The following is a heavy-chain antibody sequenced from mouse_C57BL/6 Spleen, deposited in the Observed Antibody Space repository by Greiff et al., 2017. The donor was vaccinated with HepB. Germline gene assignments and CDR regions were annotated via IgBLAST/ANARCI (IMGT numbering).Heavy chain of an antibody. Sequence: EVMLVESGGGLVKPGGSLKLSCAASGFTFSSYAMSWVRQTPEKRLEWVATISDGGSYTYYPDNVKGRFTISRDNAKNNLYLQMSHLKSEDTAMYYCARDRTGLFDYWGQDTTLTVSS. CDR3: ARDRTGLFDY. V-gene: IGHV5-4*01. J-gene: IGHJ2*01. CDR2: ISDGGSYT. D-gene: IGHD4-1*01. CDR1: GFTFSSYA.